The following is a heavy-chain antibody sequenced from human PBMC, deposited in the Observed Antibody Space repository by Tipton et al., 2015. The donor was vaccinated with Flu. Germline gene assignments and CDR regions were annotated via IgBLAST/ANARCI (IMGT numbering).Heavy chain of an antibody. V-gene: IGHV1-8*01. CDR1: GYTFTSYD. Sequence: QLVQSGAEVKKPGASVKVSCKASGYTFTSYDINWVRQATGQGLEWMGWMNPNSGNTGYAQKFQGRVTMTRNTSISTAYMERSSLRSEDTAVYYCARGYCSSTSCYWVYYYYGMDVWGQGTTVTVSS. CDR2: MNPNSGNT. J-gene: IGHJ6*02. CDR3: ARGYCSSTSCYWVYYYYGMDV. D-gene: IGHD2-2*01.